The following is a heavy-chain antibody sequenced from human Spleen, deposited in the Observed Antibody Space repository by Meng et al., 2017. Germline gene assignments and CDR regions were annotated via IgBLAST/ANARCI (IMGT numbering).Heavy chain of an antibody. CDR2: INTDGSTT. Sequence: GGSLRLSCAASGFTFDDYGMSWVRQAPGKGLVWVSRINTDGSTTSYADSVKGRFTISRDNAKNTLYLQMNSLRAEDTAVYYCARDLGGIFAYWGQGALVTVSS. CDR1: GFTFDDYG. D-gene: IGHD6-13*01. V-gene: IGHV3-74*01. CDR3: ARDLGGIFAY. J-gene: IGHJ4*02.